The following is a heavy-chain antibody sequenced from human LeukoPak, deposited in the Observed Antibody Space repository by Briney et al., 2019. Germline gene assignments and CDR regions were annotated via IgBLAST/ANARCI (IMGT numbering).Heavy chain of an antibody. D-gene: IGHD3-3*01. Sequence: SETLSLTCAVYGGSFSGYYWSWIRQPPGKGLEWIGEINHSGSTNYNPSLKSRVSISFDTSKNQFSLKLTSVTAADTAVYYCGSRRTAMFGVIKGPIDYWGQGTLVTVSS. CDR1: GGSFSGYY. CDR2: INHSGST. J-gene: IGHJ4*02. CDR3: GSRRTAMFGVIKGPIDY. V-gene: IGHV4-34*01.